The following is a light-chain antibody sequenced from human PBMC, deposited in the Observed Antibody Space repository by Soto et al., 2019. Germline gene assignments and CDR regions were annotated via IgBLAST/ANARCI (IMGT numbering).Light chain of an antibody. Sequence: QSVLTQPPSVSGTPAQRVTLSCSGSSSNIGSTTVNWYQQLPGAAPILLIYSNNQRPSRVPDRCSGSKSGTSASLAISGLQYEDEADYYCGTWDDSLTSYVFGTGTKLTVL. J-gene: IGLJ1*01. CDR1: SSNIGSTT. V-gene: IGLV1-44*01. CDR3: GTWDDSLTSYV. CDR2: SNN.